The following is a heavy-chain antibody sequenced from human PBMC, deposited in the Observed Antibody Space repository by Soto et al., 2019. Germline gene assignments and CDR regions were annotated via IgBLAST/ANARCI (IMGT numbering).Heavy chain of an antibody. V-gene: IGHV1-8*01. J-gene: IGHJ6*02. CDR2: MNPNSGNT. CDR3: ARVSRDFGSGYYWLYYYGMAV. Sequence: SVKVSCKASGYTFTSYDINWVRQATGQGLEWMGWMNPNSGNTGYAQKFQGRVTMTRNTSISTAYMELSSLRSEDTAVYYCARVSRDFGSGYYWLYYYGMAVWGQGTTVTVS. CDR1: GYTFTSYD. D-gene: IGHD3-3*01.